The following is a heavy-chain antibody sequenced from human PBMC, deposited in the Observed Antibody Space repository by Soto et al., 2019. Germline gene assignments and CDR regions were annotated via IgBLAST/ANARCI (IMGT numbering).Heavy chain of an antibody. CDR1: GGSISSSNW. V-gene: IGHV4-4*02. Sequence: SETLSLTCAVSGGSISSSNWWSWVRQPPGKGLEWIGEIYHSGSTNYNPSLKSRVTISVDTSKNQFSLKLSSVTAADTAVYYCARYSGYDPYYFDYWGQGTLVTVSS. D-gene: IGHD5-12*01. CDR2: IYHSGST. J-gene: IGHJ4*02. CDR3: ARYSGYDPYYFDY.